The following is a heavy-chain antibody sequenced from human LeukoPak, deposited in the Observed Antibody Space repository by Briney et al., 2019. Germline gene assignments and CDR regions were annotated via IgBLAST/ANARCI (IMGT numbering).Heavy chain of an antibody. D-gene: IGHD3-22*01. CDR1: GFIFDDCA. V-gene: IGHV3-9*01. CDR2: ISWDSGSM. CDR3: VKAVRYYYDSSGYFDS. Sequence: GGSLRLSCAASGFIFDDCAMHWVRKAPGKGLEWVSGISWDSGSMGYADSVKGRFTISRENVKNSLFLQMNSLRVDDTAFYYCVKAVRYYYDSSGYFDSWGQGTLVTVSS. J-gene: IGHJ5*01.